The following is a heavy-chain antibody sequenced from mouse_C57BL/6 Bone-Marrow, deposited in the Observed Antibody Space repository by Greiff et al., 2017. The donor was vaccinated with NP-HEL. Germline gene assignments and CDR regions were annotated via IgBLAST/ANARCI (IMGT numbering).Heavy chain of an antibody. V-gene: IGHV1-59*01. CDR2: IDPSDSYT. Sequence: VQLQQPGAELVRPGTSVKLSCKASGYTFTSYWMHWVKQRPGQGLEWIGVIDPSDSYTNYNQKFKGKATLTVDTSSSTAYMQLSSLTSEDSAVYYCARRKIYYGNPLDYWGQGTTLTVSS. D-gene: IGHD2-1*01. CDR3: ARRKIYYGNPLDY. CDR1: GYTFTSYW. J-gene: IGHJ2*01.